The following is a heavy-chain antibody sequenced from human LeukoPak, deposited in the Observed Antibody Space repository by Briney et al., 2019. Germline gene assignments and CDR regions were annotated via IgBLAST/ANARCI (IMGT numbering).Heavy chain of an antibody. CDR1: GLTFTSHW. CDR2: ITYDGSST. V-gene: IGHV3-74*01. D-gene: IGHD5-24*01. CDR3: ARASDGWSIDY. J-gene: IGHJ4*02. Sequence: PGGSLTLSCAASGLTFTSHWIHWVRHAPGKGLLWVSYITYDGSSTIYADSVKGRFNISRDNAKNTVHLQMNSLRVEDTAIYYCARASDGWSIDYWGQGTLVTVSS.